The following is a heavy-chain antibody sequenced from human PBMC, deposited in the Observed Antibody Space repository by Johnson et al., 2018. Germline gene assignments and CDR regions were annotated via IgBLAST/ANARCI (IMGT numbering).Heavy chain of an antibody. V-gene: IGHV3-33*01. D-gene: IGHD7-27*01. CDR1: GFTFSSYG. Sequence: QVQLQESGGGVVQPGRSLRLSCAASGFTFSSYGMHWVRQAPGKGLEWVAVIWYDGSNKYYADSVKGRFTISKDNSKNTLYLQMNSLRAEAAAVYYCARDRTGCPLDAFDIWCQGTIVTVSS. J-gene: IGHJ3*02. CDR3: ARDRTGCPLDAFDI. CDR2: IWYDGSNK.